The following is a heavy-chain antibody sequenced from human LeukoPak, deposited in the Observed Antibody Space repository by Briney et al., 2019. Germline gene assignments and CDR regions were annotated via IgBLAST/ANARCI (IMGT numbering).Heavy chain of an antibody. V-gene: IGHV3-7*03. CDR1: GFTFSTYW. D-gene: IGHD3-9*01. Sequence: GGSLRLSCAASGFTFSTYWMNWVRQAPGKGLEWVANIKQDGSEKYYVDSVKSRFAISRDNAKNSLYLQMNSLRAEDTAVYYCERDIKAYYDILTGYYNYWGQGTLVTVSS. CDR2: IKQDGSEK. J-gene: IGHJ4*02. CDR3: ERDIKAYYDILTGYYNY.